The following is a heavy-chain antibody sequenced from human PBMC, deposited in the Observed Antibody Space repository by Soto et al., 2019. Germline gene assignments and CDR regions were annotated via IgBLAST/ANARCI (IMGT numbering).Heavy chain of an antibody. J-gene: IGHJ1*01. Sequence: QVQLVQSGAEVKKPGSSVKVSCKASGGTFSSYAISWVRQAPGQGLEWMGGIIPIFGTANYAQKFQGRVTITADESTSTAYMALSSLRSEDTAVYYCARGVQVSDSSGYYPAEYFQHWGQGTLVTVSS. D-gene: IGHD3-22*01. CDR1: GGTFSSYA. CDR3: ARGVQVSDSSGYYPAEYFQH. CDR2: IIPIFGTA. V-gene: IGHV1-69*01.